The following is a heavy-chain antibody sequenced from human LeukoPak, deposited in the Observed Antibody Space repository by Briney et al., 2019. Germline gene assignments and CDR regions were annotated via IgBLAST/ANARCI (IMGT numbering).Heavy chain of an antibody. D-gene: IGHD3-22*01. CDR2: ISSNGSTI. Sequence: AGGSLRLSCAASGFTFSSYAMSWVRQAPGKGLEWVSYISSNGSTIYYADSVKGRFTISRDNAKKSLYLQMNSLRAEDTAVYYCVRDRGWLSNPGYFDYWGRGTLVTV. CDR1: GFTFSSYA. J-gene: IGHJ4*02. CDR3: VRDRGWLSNPGYFDY. V-gene: IGHV3-48*03.